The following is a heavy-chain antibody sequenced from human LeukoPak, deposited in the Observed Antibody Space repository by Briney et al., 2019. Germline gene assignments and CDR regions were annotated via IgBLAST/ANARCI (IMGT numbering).Heavy chain of an antibody. J-gene: IGHJ4*02. CDR2: IFFTGET. V-gene: IGHV4-39*07. CDR3: ARRYYYNLGSFPFDF. CDR1: GDSLSSGGHY. Sequence: SETLSLTCSVSGDSLSSGGHYWGWIRQFPGKRLEWIGNIFFTGETSYNPSLKSRLTMSVDTSKNQFYLNLSSVTAADTAVYYCARRYYYNLGSFPFDFWGQGTLVTVSS. D-gene: IGHD3-10*01.